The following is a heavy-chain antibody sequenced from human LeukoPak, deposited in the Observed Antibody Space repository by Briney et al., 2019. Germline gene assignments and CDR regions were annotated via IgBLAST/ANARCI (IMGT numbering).Heavy chain of an antibody. CDR3: ARDRGCSSASCQSPFYFDF. CDR1: GFTFSSYG. J-gene: IGHJ4*02. V-gene: IGHV3-33*01. Sequence: WGSLRLSCAASGFTFSSYGMHWVRQAPGKGLEWVAVVWYDGTSENYADSVKGRVIVSRDNSKNTLYLQMNSLRAEDTAVYYCARDRGCSSASCQSPFYFDFWGQGTLVTVSS. D-gene: IGHD2-2*01. CDR2: VWYDGTSE.